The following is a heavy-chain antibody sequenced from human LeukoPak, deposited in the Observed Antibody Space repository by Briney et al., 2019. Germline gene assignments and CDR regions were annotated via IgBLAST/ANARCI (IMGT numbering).Heavy chain of an antibody. Sequence: SETLSLTCAVSGGSISSSNWWSWVRQPQGKGLEWIGEIYHSGSTNYNPSLKSRVTISVDKSKNQFSLKLSSVTAADTAVYYCARESYYYDSSGLLDYWGQGTLVTVSS. CDR3: ARESYYYDSSGLLDY. V-gene: IGHV4-4*02. CDR2: IYHSGST. J-gene: IGHJ4*02. D-gene: IGHD3-22*01. CDR1: GGSISSSNW.